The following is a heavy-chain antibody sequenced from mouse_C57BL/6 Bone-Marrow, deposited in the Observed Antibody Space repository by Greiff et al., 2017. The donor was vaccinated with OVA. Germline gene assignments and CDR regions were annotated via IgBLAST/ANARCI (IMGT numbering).Heavy chain of an antibody. V-gene: IGHV1-15*01. CDR3: TREDRGSSLFAY. CDR2: IDPETGGT. Sequence: LVESGAELVRPGASVTLSCKASGYTFTDYEMHWVKQTPVHGLEWIGAIDPETGGTAYNQKFKGKAILTADKSSSTAYMELRSLTSEDSAVYYCTREDRGSSLFAYWGQGTLVTVSA. CDR1: GYTFTDYE. J-gene: IGHJ3*01. D-gene: IGHD1-1*01.